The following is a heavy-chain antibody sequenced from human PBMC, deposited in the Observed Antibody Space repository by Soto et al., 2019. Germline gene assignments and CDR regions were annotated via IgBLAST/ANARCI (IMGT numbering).Heavy chain of an antibody. CDR2: ITGSGAIT. D-gene: IGHD1-26*01. CDR3: ARDVWETTSMYYGLDV. V-gene: IGHV3-23*01. J-gene: IGHJ6*02. CDR1: GFTFSSYA. Sequence: VGSLRLSCAASGFTFSSYAMSWVRLAPGKGLEWVSGITGSGAITYYTDSVKGRFTISRDNSKNTLYLQMHSLRAEDTAVYYCARDVWETTSMYYGLDVWGLGTTVTVSS.